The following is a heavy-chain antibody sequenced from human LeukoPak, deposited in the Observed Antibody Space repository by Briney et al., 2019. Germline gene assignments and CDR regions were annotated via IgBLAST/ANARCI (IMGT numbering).Heavy chain of an antibody. CDR2: IYCSCST. D-gene: IGHD3-9*01. J-gene: IGHJ3*02. CDR3: GRGGITRFAFDI. Sequence: PSQSLCLSCTVSGGSLSSDDYDWSWSRQPPGKGREWSGYIYCSCSTYYNPCIMSRVTISVDTSKHQLPLKLSSVTAADTAVYYCGRGGITRFAFDIWGQGTMVTVSS. V-gene: IGHV4-30-4*01. CDR1: GGSLSSDDYD.